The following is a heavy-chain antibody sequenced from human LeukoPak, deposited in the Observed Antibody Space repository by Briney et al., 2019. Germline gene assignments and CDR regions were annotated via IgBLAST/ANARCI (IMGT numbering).Heavy chain of an antibody. CDR2: IYWNGISS. D-gene: IGHD4-23*01. J-gene: IGHJ4*02. CDR1: GFTSHDYG. CDR3: ARADGGLNS. V-gene: IGHV3-20*04. Sequence: GGSLRLSCAASGFTSHDYGMTWVRQSPGKGLEWVATIYWNGISSGHADSVKGRFTISRDNAKSSLYLQMNSLRVEDTAFYYCARADGGLNSWGQGTLVTVSS.